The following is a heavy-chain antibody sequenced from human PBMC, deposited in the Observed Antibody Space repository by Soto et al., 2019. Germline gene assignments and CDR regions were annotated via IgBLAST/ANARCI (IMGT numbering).Heavy chain of an antibody. Sequence: DVQLLESGGGLVQPEGSLRLSGAASGFTFSSYAMGWVRQGPGKGLEWVAVVSIGSSTHDADSVRGRFTISRDNSKNTLSLQMNSPTAEYTAVYFGSKRRGAVGHLDYWGHGARVTDAS. J-gene: IGHJ4*01. CDR2: VSIGSST. CDR1: GFTFSSYA. CDR3: SKRRGAVGHLDY. V-gene: IGHV3-23*01. D-gene: IGHD2-15*01.